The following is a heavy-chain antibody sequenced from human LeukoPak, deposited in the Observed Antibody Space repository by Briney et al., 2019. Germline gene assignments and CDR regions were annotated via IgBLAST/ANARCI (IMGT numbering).Heavy chain of an antibody. CDR3: ARAHEVWFGEPSGAFDI. CDR1: GGSISSHF. V-gene: IGHV4-59*08. D-gene: IGHD3-10*01. CDR2: VYHSGNT. J-gene: IGHJ3*02. Sequence: SETLSLTCTVSGGSISSHFWSWIRQPPGKGLKWIGYVYHSGNTYYNTSLKSRVTISVDTSKTQFSLRLTSVTAADTAVYYCARAHEVWFGEPSGAFDIWGQGTMVTVSS.